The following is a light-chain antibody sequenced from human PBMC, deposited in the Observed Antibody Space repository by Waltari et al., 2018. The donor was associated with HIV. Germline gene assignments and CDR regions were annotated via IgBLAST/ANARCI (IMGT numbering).Light chain of an antibody. J-gene: IGLJ3*02. V-gene: IGLV2-8*01. CDR2: DVT. CDR1: SSDVGSFKY. Sequence: QSALTQPPSASGSPGQSVTISCTRTSSDVGSFKYVSWYQQHPGKAPKLMIYDVTKWPSGVPDRFSGSKSRNTASLTVSGLQAEDEADYYCSSYGGGNTVLFGGGTRLTVL. CDR3: SSYGGGNTVL.